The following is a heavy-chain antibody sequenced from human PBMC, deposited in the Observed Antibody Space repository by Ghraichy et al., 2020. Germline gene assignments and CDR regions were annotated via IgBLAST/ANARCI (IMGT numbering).Heavy chain of an antibody. CDR1: GFIFKTYG. Sequence: GGSLRLSCAASGFIFKTYGMNWVRQAPGKGLEWVSGISDSGGSTYYADSVKGRFTISRDNPHNTLCLQLNNLRVEDTAVYYCARGRLPGGVDWTLDSWDQGTLVTVSS. D-gene: IGHD3-9*01. CDR2: ISDSGGST. CDR3: ARGRLPGGVDWTLDS. V-gene: IGHV3-23*01. J-gene: IGHJ4*02.